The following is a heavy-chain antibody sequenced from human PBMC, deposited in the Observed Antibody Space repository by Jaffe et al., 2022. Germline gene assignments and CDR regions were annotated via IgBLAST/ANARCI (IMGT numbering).Heavy chain of an antibody. CDR3: ARGRREPSSSWTGAFDI. D-gene: IGHD6-13*01. V-gene: IGHV3-53*04. Sequence: EVQLVESGGGLVQPGGSLRLSCAASGFTVSSNYMSWVRQAPGKGLEWVSVIYSGGSTYYADSVKGRFTISRHNSKNTLYLQMNSLRAEDTAVYYCARGRREPSSSWTGAFDIWGQGTMVTVSS. CDR1: GFTVSSNY. CDR2: IYSGGST. J-gene: IGHJ3*02.